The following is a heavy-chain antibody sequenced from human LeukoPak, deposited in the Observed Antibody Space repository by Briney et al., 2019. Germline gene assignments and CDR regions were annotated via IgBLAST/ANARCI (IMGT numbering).Heavy chain of an antibody. CDR1: GFTFSSYG. D-gene: IGHD5-12*01. V-gene: IGHV3-30*18. J-gene: IGHJ4*02. CDR3: AKDRGGYDFYFDY. CDR2: ISYDGSNK. Sequence: GRSLRLSCAASGFTFSSYGMHWVRQAPGKGLEWVAVISYDGSNKYYADSVKGRFTISRDNSKNTLYLQMNSLRAEDTAVYYCAKDRGGYDFYFDYWGQGTLVTVSS.